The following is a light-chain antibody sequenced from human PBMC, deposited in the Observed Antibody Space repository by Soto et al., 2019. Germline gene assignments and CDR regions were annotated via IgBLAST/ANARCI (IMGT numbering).Light chain of an antibody. CDR3: GTWDSSLSTSYV. CDR2: ANN. V-gene: IGLV1-51*02. CDR1: SSNIGNNY. Sequence: QSVLTQPPSVSAAPGQTVTISCSGSSSNIGNNYVSWYQHLPGTAPKLLIYANNNRPSGIPDRFSGSKSGSSATLAITGLQTGDEADYYCGTWDSSLSTSYVFGTGTKVTVL. J-gene: IGLJ1*01.